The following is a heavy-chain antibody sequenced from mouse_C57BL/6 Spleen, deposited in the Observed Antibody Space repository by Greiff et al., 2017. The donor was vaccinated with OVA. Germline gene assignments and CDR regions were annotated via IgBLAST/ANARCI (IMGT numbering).Heavy chain of an antibody. D-gene: IGHD3-3*01. J-gene: IGHJ4*01. CDR3: ASPGHSMDY. Sequence: QVQLQQPGAELVKPGASVKLSCKASGYTFTSYWMQWVKQRPGQGLEWIGEIDPSDSYTNYNQKFKGKATLTVDTSSSTAYMQLSSLTSEDSAVYYCASPGHSMDYWGQGTSVTVSS. CDR2: IDPSDSYT. CDR1: GYTFTSYW. V-gene: IGHV1-50*01.